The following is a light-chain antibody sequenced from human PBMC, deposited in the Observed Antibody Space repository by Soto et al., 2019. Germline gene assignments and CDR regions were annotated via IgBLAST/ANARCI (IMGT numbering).Light chain of an antibody. J-gene: IGKJ1*01. CDR2: KAS. CDR3: QQYNSYSWT. CDR1: QSISSW. V-gene: IGKV1-5*03. Sequence: IQLTQSPSTLSSSVGDRVTLTCRASQSISSWLAWYQQKPGKAPKLLSYKASSLESGVPSRVSGSGSGTEFTLTISSLKPDDFATYYCQQYNSYSWTFGRGTKVDI.